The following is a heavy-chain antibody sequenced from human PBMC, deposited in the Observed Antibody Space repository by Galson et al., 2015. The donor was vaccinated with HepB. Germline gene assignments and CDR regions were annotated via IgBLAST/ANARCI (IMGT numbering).Heavy chain of an antibody. CDR2: IRSKTYGETT. Sequence: SLRLSCAASGFTFGDYAMSWFRQAPGKGLEWVVLIRSKTYGETTDYAASVKGRFTISRDDSKSIAYLQMNSLKTEDTAVYYCSRDGLGYCRSTSCSYYFDYWGQGTLVTVSS. V-gene: IGHV3-49*03. CDR3: SRDGLGYCRSTSCSYYFDY. J-gene: IGHJ4*02. CDR1: GFTFGDYA. D-gene: IGHD2-2*01.